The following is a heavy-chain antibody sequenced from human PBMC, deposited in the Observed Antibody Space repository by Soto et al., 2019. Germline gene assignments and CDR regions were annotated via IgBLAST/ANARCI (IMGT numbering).Heavy chain of an antibody. CDR3: ARLKSNYSGSYYGGGFFDY. Sequence: QLQLQESGPGLVKPSETLSLTCNVSGESMSNTAYYWGWIRQTPGKGLEWIGSIFYTGSAYYNSSLKRRVTISVDTSKNQFSLKLLSVAAADTAIYYCARLKSNYSGSYYGGGFFDYWGQGSLVTVSS. D-gene: IGHD1-26*01. CDR2: IFYTGSA. J-gene: IGHJ4*02. CDR1: GESMSNTAYY. V-gene: IGHV4-39*01.